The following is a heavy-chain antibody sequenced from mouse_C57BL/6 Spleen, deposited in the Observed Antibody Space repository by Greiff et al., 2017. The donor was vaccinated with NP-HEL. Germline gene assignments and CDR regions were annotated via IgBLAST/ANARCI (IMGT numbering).Heavy chain of an antibody. CDR1: GYTITDYE. V-gene: IGHV1-15*01. Sequence: QVQLQQSGAELVRPGASVTLSCKASGYTITDYEMHWVKQTPVHGLEWIGAIDPETGGTAYNQKFKGKAILTADKSSSTAYMELRSLTSEDSAVYYCTRGGVSSGPFAYWGQGTLVTVSA. CDR3: TRGGVSSGPFAY. D-gene: IGHD3-2*02. J-gene: IGHJ3*01. CDR2: IDPETGGT.